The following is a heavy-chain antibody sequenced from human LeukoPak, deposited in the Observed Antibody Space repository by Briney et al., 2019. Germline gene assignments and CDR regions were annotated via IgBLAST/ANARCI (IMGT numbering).Heavy chain of an antibody. J-gene: IGHJ4*02. D-gene: IGHD1-26*01. V-gene: IGHV3-7*01. Sequence: PGGSLRLSCAASGFTFSNYWMTWVRQAPGKGLEWAANIKQDGSEKYYVDSVKGRFTISRDNAKNSLYLQMNSLRAEDTAVYYFARLIGSYRYFDYWGQGTLVTVSS. CDR3: ARLIGSYRYFDY. CDR1: GFTFSNYW. CDR2: IKQDGSEK.